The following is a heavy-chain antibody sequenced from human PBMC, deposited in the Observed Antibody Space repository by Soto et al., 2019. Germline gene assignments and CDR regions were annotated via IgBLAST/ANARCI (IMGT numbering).Heavy chain of an antibody. Sequence: EVQLVESGGGLVQPGGSLRLSCAASGFTFSSYWMHWVRQGPGKGLVWVSHINNDGSDTTYADSVKGRFTISRDNAKNTLYLQMNSLRAEDTAVYYCVRDDIGQGIDYWGLGTLVTVSS. CDR2: INNDGSDT. CDR1: GFTFSSYW. V-gene: IGHV3-74*01. J-gene: IGHJ4*02. CDR3: VRDDIGQGIDY.